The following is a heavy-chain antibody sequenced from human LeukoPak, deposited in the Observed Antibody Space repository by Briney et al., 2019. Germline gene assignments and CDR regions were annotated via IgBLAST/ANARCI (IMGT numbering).Heavy chain of an antibody. J-gene: IGHJ4*02. CDR3: ASHDYGDYSSFDY. Sequence: GGTLRLSCVASGFIFSRYWMSWVRQAPGKGLEWVANIKQGGSEKYYVDSVKGRFTISRDNAKNSLYLQMNSLRAEDTAVYYCASHDYGDYSSFDYCGQGTLVTVSA. V-gene: IGHV3-7*02. CDR1: GFIFSRYW. CDR2: IKQGGSEK. D-gene: IGHD4-17*01.